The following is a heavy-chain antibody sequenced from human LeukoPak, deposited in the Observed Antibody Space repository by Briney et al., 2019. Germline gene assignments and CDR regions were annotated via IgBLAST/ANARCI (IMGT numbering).Heavy chain of an antibody. CDR2: IYHSGRS. D-gene: IGHD2-8*02. V-gene: IGHV4-31*03. J-gene: IGHJ4*02. CDR3: ARDQVECTGGTCQTRVGFDF. CDR1: GDSISNGVKY. Sequence: SETLSLTCTVSGDSISNGVKYWSWIRQHPGRGLEWIGYIYHSGRSYYNPSLKSRITMSVDTSKNQFSLNLSSVTAADTAVYYCARDQVECTGGTCQTRVGFDFWGQGTLVTVSS.